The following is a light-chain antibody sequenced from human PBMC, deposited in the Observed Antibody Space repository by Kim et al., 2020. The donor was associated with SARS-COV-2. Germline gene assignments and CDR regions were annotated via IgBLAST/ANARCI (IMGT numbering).Light chain of an antibody. V-gene: IGLV2-11*01. CDR1: SSDVGNYNY. CDR2: DVS. J-gene: IGLJ3*02. CDR3: CSYAGRYIWM. Sequence: GQSVTISCTGTSSDVGNYNYVSWYQQDSGKAPKLMIYDVSERPSGVPDRFSGSKSGNTASLTISGLQAEDEADYYCCSYAGRYIWMFGGGTQLTVL.